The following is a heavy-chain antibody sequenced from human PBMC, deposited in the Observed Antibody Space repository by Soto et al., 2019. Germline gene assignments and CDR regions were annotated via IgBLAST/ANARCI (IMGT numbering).Heavy chain of an antibody. CDR3: ARAPMVLSRSYFDS. D-gene: IGHD2-8*01. CDR1: GGSISNFY. Sequence: SETLSLTCTVSGGSISNFYWSWIRQPPGKGLEWIGYISYSGNTNYNPSLKSRVSISVDTSRNQLSLNLTSVTAAATAVYYCARAPMVLSRSYFDSWGQGTPVTVSS. V-gene: IGHV4-59*01. CDR2: ISYSGNT. J-gene: IGHJ4*02.